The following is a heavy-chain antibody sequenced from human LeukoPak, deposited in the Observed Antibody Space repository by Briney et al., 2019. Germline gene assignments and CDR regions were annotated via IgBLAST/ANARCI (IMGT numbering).Heavy chain of an antibody. CDR3: ATVRRITGALLYMDV. Sequence: ASVKISCKVSGYTFTGYYMHWVQQAPGKGLEWMGLVDPEDGETIYAEKFQGRVTITADTSTDTAYMELSSLRSEDTAVYYCATVRRITGALLYMDVWGKGTTVTVSS. D-gene: IGHD1-20*01. CDR1: GYTFTGYY. J-gene: IGHJ6*03. V-gene: IGHV1-69-2*01. CDR2: VDPEDGET.